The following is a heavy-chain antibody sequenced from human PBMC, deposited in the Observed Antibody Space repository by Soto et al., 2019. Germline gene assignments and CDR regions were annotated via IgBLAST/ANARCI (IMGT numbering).Heavy chain of an antibody. J-gene: IGHJ3*02. Sequence: QLQLQESGPGLVKPSETLSLTCTVSGGSISSSNYYWGWIRQPPGKGLEWIGYIYYSGNTYYNTSLKRRVTISVDRSKNKFSVNLISVTAADTAVYYCARRSKDYGGKWDAFDIWGQGTMVTVSS. CDR3: ARRSKDYGGKWDAFDI. V-gene: IGHV4-39*01. D-gene: IGHD4-17*01. CDR2: IYYSGNT. CDR1: GGSISSSNYY.